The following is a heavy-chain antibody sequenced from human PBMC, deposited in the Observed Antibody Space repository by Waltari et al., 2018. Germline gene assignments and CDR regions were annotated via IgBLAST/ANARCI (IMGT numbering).Heavy chain of an antibody. CDR2: ISYDGSNK. CDR1: GFPFSSYA. Sequence: QVHLVESGGGVVQPGRSLRLSCAASGFPFSSYAMHWARQAPGKGLEWVAVISYDGSNKYYADSVKGRFTISRDNSKNTLYLQMNSLRAEDTAVYYCARGARSGYENFDYWGQGTLVTVSS. V-gene: IGHV3-30-3*01. D-gene: IGHD5-12*01. J-gene: IGHJ4*02. CDR3: ARGARSGYENFDY.